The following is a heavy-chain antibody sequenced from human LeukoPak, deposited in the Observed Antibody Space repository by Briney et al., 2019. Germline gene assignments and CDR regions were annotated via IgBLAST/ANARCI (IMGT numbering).Heavy chain of an antibody. Sequence: GGSLRLSCAASGFTFDDYAVHWVRQAPGKGLEWVSGISWNSGSIGYADSVKGRFTISRDNAKNPLYLQMNSLRAEDTALYYCAKASKWELPADFDYWGQGTLVTVSS. CDR2: ISWNSGSI. J-gene: IGHJ4*02. CDR3: AKASKWELPADFDY. V-gene: IGHV3-9*01. CDR1: GFTFDDYA. D-gene: IGHD1-26*01.